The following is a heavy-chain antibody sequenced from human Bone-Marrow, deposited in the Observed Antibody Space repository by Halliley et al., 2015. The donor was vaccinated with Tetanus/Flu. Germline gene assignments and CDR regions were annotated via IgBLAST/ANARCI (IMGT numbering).Heavy chain of an antibody. CDR1: GFTFSDYY. V-gene: IGHV3-11*01. D-gene: IGHD1-26*01. CDR3: ARAPLGVGPTAHFDI. CDR2: IGSSGSVI. Sequence: SLRLSCAASGFTFSDYYMTWIRQAPGKGLEWTSHIGSSGSVIYYADSVKGRFIISRDNAKKSLYLQMNSLRAEDTAVYYCARAPLGVGPTAHFDIWGQGTMVTVSS. J-gene: IGHJ3*02.